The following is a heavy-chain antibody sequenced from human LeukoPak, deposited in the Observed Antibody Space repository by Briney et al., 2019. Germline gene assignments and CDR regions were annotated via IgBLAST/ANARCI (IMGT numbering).Heavy chain of an antibody. Sequence: GASVKVSCKASGYTFTRYGMSWVRQAPGQGLEWMGGIIPIFGTANYAQKFQGRVTITADESTSTAYMELSSLRSEDTAVYYCARDTYYYGSGSYNYYYYMDVWGKGTTVTISS. J-gene: IGHJ6*03. V-gene: IGHV1-69*13. CDR1: GYTFTRYG. D-gene: IGHD3-10*01. CDR3: ARDTYYYGSGSYNYYYYMDV. CDR2: IIPIFGTA.